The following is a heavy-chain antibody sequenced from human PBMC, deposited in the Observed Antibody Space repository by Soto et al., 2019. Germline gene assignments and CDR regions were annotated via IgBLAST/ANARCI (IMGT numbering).Heavy chain of an antibody. J-gene: IGHJ6*02. CDR2: IIPIFGTA. D-gene: IGHD3-10*01. Sequence: SVKVSCKASGGTFSSYAISWVRQAPGQGLEWMGGIIPIFGTANYAQKFQGRVTITADESTSTAYMELSSLRSEDTAVYYCARSLPYYYGSGSSPYYYYYGMDVWGQGTTVTVSS. CDR3: ARSLPYYYGSGSSPYYYYYGMDV. CDR1: GGTFSSYA. V-gene: IGHV1-69*13.